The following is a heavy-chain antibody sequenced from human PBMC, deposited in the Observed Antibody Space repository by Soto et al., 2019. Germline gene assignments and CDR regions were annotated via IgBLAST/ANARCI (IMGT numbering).Heavy chain of an antibody. Sequence: SETLSLTCIVSGDSIRGGGYYWSWIRQHPGKGLEWIGYIYYTGSTYYNPSLQSRVTISVDTSENQFSLRLSSVTAADTAVYYCARDEEVIYSDKGGSDHYHGMDVWGQGITVTVSS. CDR2: IYYTGST. CDR1: GDSIRGGGYY. J-gene: IGHJ6*02. CDR3: ARDEEVIYSDKGGSDHYHGMDV. V-gene: IGHV4-31*03. D-gene: IGHD4-17*01.